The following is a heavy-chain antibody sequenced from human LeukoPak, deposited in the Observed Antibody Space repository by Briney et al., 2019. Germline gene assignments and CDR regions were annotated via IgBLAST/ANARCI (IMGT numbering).Heavy chain of an antibody. CDR1: GGSISSYY. V-gene: IGHV4-59*01. CDR2: IYYSGTT. J-gene: IGHJ3*02. Sequence: SETLSLTCTVSGGSISSYYWSWLRQPPGKGLECIGYIYYSGTTNYNPSLKSRVTISVDMSRNQFSLKLSSVTAADTAMYYCAREDRYCSGGSCYSSFAFDIWGQGTMVTVSS. CDR3: AREDRYCSGGSCYSSFAFDI. D-gene: IGHD2-15*01.